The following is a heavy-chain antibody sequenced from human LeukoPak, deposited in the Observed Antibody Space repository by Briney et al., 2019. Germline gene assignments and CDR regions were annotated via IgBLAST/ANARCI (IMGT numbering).Heavy chain of an antibody. Sequence: GGSLILSCAASGFTFSSYSMNWVRQAPGKGLEWVSYISSSSSTIYYADSVKGRFTISRDNAKNSLHQQLNSLRAEDTAVYYCARDLLQYRDYFDYWGQGTLVTVSS. CDR1: GFTFSSYS. V-gene: IGHV3-48*01. J-gene: IGHJ4*02. CDR3: ARDLLQYRDYFDY. CDR2: ISSSSSTI. D-gene: IGHD4-11*01.